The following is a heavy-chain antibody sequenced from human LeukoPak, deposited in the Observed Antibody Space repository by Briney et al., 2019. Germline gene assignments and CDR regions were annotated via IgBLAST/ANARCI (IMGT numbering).Heavy chain of an antibody. CDR3: AREIRYFDGANVTFDC. J-gene: IGHJ4*02. D-gene: IGHD3-9*01. CDR2: IWHHGSNK. CDR1: GVMFSSYG. Sequence: PGGSLRLSCAASGVMFSSYGMHWVRQAPGSGLELVAAIWHHGSNKSYADSLKGRFTISRDNSKNTLYLQMSSLRAEDTALYYCAREIRYFDGANVTFDCWGPGTLVTVSS. V-gene: IGHV3-33*01.